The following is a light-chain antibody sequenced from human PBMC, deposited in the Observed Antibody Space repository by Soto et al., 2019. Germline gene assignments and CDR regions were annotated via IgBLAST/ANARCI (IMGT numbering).Light chain of an antibody. V-gene: IGLV2-11*01. J-gene: IGLJ2*01. CDR1: SSDVGDYNY. Sequence: QPVLTQPRSVSGSPGQSVTISCTGTSSDVGDYNYVSWYQQHPDKAPKLMIYDVSNRPSGVPDRFSGSKSGNTASLTISGLQPEDEADYYCCSYAGSDTYVLFGGGTKLTVL. CDR3: CSYAGSDTYVL. CDR2: DVS.